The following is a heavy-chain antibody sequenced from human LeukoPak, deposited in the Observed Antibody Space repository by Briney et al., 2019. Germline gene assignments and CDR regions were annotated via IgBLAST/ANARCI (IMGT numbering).Heavy chain of an antibody. CDR3: AREISMTTVLKLGYYYYYMDV. J-gene: IGHJ6*03. V-gene: IGHV4-34*01. Sequence: PSETLSLTCSVYGGSFSGYFWTWIRQSPGQGLEWIGEIDHSGFTNYNPSLKSRVTISVDTSKNQFSLNLNSVTAADTAVYYRAREISMTTVLKLGYYYYYMDVWGKGTTVTVSS. CDR1: GGSFSGYF. CDR2: IDHSGFT. D-gene: IGHD4-11*01.